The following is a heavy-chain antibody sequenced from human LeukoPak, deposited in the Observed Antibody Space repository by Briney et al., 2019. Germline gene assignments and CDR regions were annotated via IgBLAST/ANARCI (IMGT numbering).Heavy chain of an antibody. D-gene: IGHD3-10*01. CDR1: GFTFSSYG. CDR2: ISGSGGST. CDR3: AKDYGSRSYYNEHC. J-gene: IGHJ4*02. Sequence: GRSLRLSCAASGFTFSSYGMHWVRQAPGKGLEWVSAISGSGGSTYYADSVKGRFTISRDNSKNTLYLQMNSLRAEDTAVYYCAKDYGSRSYYNEHCWGPGTLVTVS. V-gene: IGHV3-23*01.